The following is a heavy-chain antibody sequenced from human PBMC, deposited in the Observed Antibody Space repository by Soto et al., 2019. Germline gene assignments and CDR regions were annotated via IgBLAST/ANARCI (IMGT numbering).Heavy chain of an antibody. J-gene: IGHJ4*02. V-gene: IGHV4-4*07. CDR2: IYTSGST. CDR1: GGSVSSYF. CDR3: ARAVTKPKSGYYFDY. D-gene: IGHD4-17*01. Sequence: SETLSITCSVSGGSVSSYFWSWIRQPAGKGLEWIGRIYTSGSTNFNPSLRSRVTMSADTSKNLFSLKLSSVTAADTAVYYCARAVTKPKSGYYFDYWGQGTLVTVSS.